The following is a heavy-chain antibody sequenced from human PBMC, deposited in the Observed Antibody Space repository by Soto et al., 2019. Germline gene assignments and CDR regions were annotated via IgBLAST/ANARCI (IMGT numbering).Heavy chain of an antibody. Sequence: QVQLVQSGAEVKKPGSSVKVSCKASGGTFSSYAISWVRQAPGQGLEWMGGINPSFGTANYANKFQGRVTITADESTSTAYMELSSLRSEDTAVYYCARGKYSSGWYSVFVYWGQGTLVTVSS. J-gene: IGHJ4*02. D-gene: IGHD6-19*01. CDR2: INPSFGTA. CDR3: ARGKYSSGWYSVFVY. V-gene: IGHV1-69*01. CDR1: GGTFSSYA.